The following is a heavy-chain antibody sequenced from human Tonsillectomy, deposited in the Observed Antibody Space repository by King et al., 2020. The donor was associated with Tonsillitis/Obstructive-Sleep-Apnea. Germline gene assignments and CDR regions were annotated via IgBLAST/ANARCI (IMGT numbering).Heavy chain of an antibody. CDR2: LSYDGSQK. Sequence: PLVASGGGVVQPGRSLRLSCAASGFSIRTYGIHWVRQAPGTLLEWVAVLSYDGSQKYFADSVPGRFAISRDNSKTTVSLQMNSLRAEDTAVYYCARGGERSFDIWGQGTMVTVSS. J-gene: IGHJ3*02. CDR3: ARGGERSFDI. CDR1: GFSIRTYG. D-gene: IGHD3-10*01. V-gene: IGHV3-33*05.